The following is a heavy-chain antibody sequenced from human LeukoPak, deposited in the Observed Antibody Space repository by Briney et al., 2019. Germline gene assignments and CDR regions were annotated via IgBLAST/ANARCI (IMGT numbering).Heavy chain of an antibody. CDR3: ARGGIHHGFDY. CDR1: GYTFTSYY. D-gene: IGHD2-15*01. CDR2: IITDSGGA. J-gene: IGHJ4*02. Sequence: ASVKVSCKASGYTFTSYYIHWVRQAPGQGLEWMGWIITDSGGANYAQKFQGSVTMTRDTSIGTVYMELSSLTSDDTAVYYCARGGIHHGFDYWGQGALVTVSA. V-gene: IGHV1-2*02.